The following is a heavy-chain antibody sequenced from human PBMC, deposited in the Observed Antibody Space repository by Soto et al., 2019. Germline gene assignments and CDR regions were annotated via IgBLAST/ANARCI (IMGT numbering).Heavy chain of an antibody. J-gene: IGHJ4*02. D-gene: IGHD4-17*01. CDR3: ARTSYGDYGYYFDY. CDR1: GFTFSSYA. V-gene: IGHV3-64*01. CDR2: ISSNGGST. Sequence: GGSLRLSCAASGFTFSSYAMHWVRQAPGKGLEYVSAISSNGGSTYYANSVKGRFTISRDNSKNTLYLQMGSLRAEDMAVYYCARTSYGDYGYYFDYWGQGTLVTVSS.